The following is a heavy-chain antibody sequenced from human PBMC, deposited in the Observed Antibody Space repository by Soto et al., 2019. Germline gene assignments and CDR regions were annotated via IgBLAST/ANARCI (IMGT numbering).Heavy chain of an antibody. D-gene: IGHD6-19*01. J-gene: IGHJ4*02. V-gene: IGHV3-66*01. CDR1: GFTVSSNY. Sequence: EVQLVESGGGLVRPGGSLRLSCEASGFTVSSNYMNWVRQAPGKGLEWLSVLYSGGSTYYADSVKGRFTISRDNSKNTLYLLMGSLRAEDTAVYYCAREIASGLNAFDQWGQGTLVTVSS. CDR2: LYSGGST. CDR3: AREIASGLNAFDQ.